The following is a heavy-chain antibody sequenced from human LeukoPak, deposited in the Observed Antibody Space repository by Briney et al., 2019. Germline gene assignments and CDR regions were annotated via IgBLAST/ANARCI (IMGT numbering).Heavy chain of an antibody. D-gene: IGHD3-3*01. V-gene: IGHV3-33*08. CDR2: IWYDGSNK. J-gene: IGHJ4*02. CDR3: ARDVETRYDFWSYFDY. Sequence: GGSLRLSCVASGFTFSNYAMTWVRQAPGKGLEWVAVIWYDGSNKYYADSVKGRFTISRDNSKNTLYLQMNSLRAEDTAVYYCARDVETRYDFWSYFDYWGQGTLVTVSS. CDR1: GFTFSNYA.